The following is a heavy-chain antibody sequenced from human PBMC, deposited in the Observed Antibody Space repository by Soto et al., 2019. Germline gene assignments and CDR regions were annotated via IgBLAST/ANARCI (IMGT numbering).Heavy chain of an antibody. D-gene: IGHD3-10*01. CDR1: GYTFYSHS. CDR2: INADYGNT. CDR3: ARCIRGDYYYGMDV. J-gene: IGHJ6*01. Sequence: GASVKVSCKASGYTFYSHSISWVRQAPGQGLEWMGRINADYGNTQYAQKFRGRVTMTTDTSTTTVYMELTNLGSDDTAVYYCARCIRGDYYYGMDVWGQGTTVTVSS. V-gene: IGHV1-18*01.